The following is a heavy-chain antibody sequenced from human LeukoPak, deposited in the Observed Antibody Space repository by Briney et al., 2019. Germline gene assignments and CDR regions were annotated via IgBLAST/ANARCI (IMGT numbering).Heavy chain of an antibody. Sequence: GGSLRLSCVASGFTFSSSNLNWVCQAPGKGLEWVSAICIRGSYIYYADSVKGRFTISRDNAKNSLYLQMNSLRAEDTAVYYCARGAPRGYSYGYPNDAFDIWGQGTMVTVSS. V-gene: IGHV3-21*01. J-gene: IGHJ3*02. D-gene: IGHD5-18*01. CDR2: ICIRGSYI. CDR1: GFTFSSSN. CDR3: ARGAPRGYSYGYPNDAFDI.